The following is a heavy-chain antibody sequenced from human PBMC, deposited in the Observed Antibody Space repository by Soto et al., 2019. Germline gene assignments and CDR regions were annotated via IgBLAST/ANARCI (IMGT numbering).Heavy chain of an antibody. CDR2: ISAYNGNT. J-gene: IGHJ4*02. V-gene: IGHV1-18*01. CDR1: GYTFTSYG. Sequence: QVQLVQSGAEVKKPGASVKVSCKASGYTFTSYGISWVRQAPGQGLEWMGWISAYNGNTKYAQNLQGRVTMTTDTATSTAYMDLRGLNSEDTAVYYCSREATYFDDWGQGTLVTVSS. D-gene: IGHD5-12*01. CDR3: SREATYFDD.